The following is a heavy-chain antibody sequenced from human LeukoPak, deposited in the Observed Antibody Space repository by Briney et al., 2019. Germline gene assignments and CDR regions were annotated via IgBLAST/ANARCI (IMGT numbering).Heavy chain of an antibody. CDR1: GFTVSSNS. CDR2: IYGGGST. V-gene: IGHV3-53*01. J-gene: IGHJ4*02. D-gene: IGHD5-12*01. Sequence: PGGSLRLSCAASGFTVSSNSVSWVRQAPGKGLEWVSLIYGGGSTYYPDSVKGRFTISRDNSKNTLYLQMNSLSPEDTAVYYCARHSGNSGSYYFDYWGQGTLVTVSS. CDR3: ARHSGNSGSYYFDY.